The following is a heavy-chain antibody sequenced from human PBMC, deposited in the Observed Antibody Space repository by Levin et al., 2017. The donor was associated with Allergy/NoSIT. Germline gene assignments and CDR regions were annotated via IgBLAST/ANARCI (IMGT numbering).Heavy chain of an antibody. CDR1: GGSISSSTYY. CDR2: MYSSGST. Sequence: TSETLSLTCTVSGGSISSSTYYWGWIRQPPGKGLAWIGSMYSSGSTYYNPSLKSRVTISVDTSKNQFSMNLSSVTAADTAVYYCARRRFSGYCSGGRCYPPLLAFDIWGQGTMVTVSS. CDR3: ARRRFSGYCSGGRCYPPLLAFDI. V-gene: IGHV4-39*01. J-gene: IGHJ3*02. D-gene: IGHD2-15*01.